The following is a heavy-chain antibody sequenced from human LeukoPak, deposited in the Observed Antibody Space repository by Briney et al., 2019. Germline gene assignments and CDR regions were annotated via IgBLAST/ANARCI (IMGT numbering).Heavy chain of an antibody. D-gene: IGHD2-21*02. CDR2: VSSSGANT. J-gene: IGHJ4*02. CDR3: AKRDRPCSGDCSAPYYFDY. CDR1: GFSFNSAA. Sequence: GGSLRLSCAASGFSFNSAAMTWVRQAPGKGLEWVSLVSSSGANTYYADSVKGRFTISRDNSKNTLYLQVSGLRAEDTAVYYCAKRDRPCSGDCSAPYYFDYWGQGTLVTVSS. V-gene: IGHV3-23*01.